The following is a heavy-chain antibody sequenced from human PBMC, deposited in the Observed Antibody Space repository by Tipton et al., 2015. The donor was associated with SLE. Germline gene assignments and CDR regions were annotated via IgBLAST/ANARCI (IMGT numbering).Heavy chain of an antibody. J-gene: IGHJ4*02. CDR1: GGSISSYY. V-gene: IGHV4-4*07. D-gene: IGHD6-19*01. CDR3: ARLNTSDWFFDY. CDR2: IYTSGST. Sequence: TLSLTCTVSGGSISSYYWSWIRQPAGKGLEWIGRIYTSGSTNYNPSLKSRVTISLDTSKNQFSLKLSSVTAADTAVYYCARLNTSDWFFDYWGQGTLVTVSS.